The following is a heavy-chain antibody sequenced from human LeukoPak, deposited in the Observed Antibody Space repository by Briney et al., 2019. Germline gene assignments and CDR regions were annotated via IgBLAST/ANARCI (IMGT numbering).Heavy chain of an antibody. Sequence: SVKVSCKASGGTSNSHAISWVRQAPGQGLEWMGRIIPNLGTTNRAQNFQNRVTLTADKSTNTAYMDLTSLTSDDTAVYYCATTNDGGGYQWGDFFDFWGQGTLVTVSS. CDR1: GGTSNSHA. J-gene: IGHJ4*02. CDR3: ATTNDGGGYQWGDFFDF. D-gene: IGHD3-22*01. CDR2: IIPNLGTT. V-gene: IGHV1-69*04.